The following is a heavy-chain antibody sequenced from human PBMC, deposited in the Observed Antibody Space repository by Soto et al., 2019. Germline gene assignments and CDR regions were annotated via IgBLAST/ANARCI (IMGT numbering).Heavy chain of an antibody. D-gene: IGHD6-13*01. J-gene: IGHJ4*02. Sequence: VVPLRLSCVASGLSFTNFAMSWVRQDQGKGLEWISAVDGSGLCTWYADSVKGRFIISRDTSKNTLSLQMSSLGAEDTALYYCVKGSSPGTPYSFDYWGQGAQVTVS. CDR3: VKGSSPGTPYSFDY. CDR2: VDGSGLCT. CDR1: GLSFTNFA. V-gene: IGHV3-23*01.